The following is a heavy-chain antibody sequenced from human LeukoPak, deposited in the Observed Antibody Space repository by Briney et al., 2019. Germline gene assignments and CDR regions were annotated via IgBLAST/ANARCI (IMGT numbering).Heavy chain of an antibody. CDR1: GGSFSGYY. V-gene: IGHV4-34*01. J-gene: IGHJ6*03. D-gene: IGHD3-3*01. CDR2: INHSGST. CDR3: ARARVTYYDFWSGYYTPYYYYYMDV. Sequence: SETLSLTCAVYGGSFSGYYWSWIRQPPGKGLEWIGEINHSGSTNYNPSLKSRVTISVDTSKNQFSLKLSSVTAADTAVYYCARARVTYYDFWSGYYTPYYYYYMDVWGKGTTVTVSS.